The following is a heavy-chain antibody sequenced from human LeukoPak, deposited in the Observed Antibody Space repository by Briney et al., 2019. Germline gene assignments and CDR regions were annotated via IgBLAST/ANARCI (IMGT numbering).Heavy chain of an antibody. CDR2: ISGSGGTT. Sequence: PGGSLRLSCAASGFTFSSYAMTWVRQTPGSGLEWVSTISGSGGTTYYADSVKGRVTICRDNSRNTLSLQMKSLRAEDTAVYYCAKDVKWNDDPLDYWGQGTLVTVSS. J-gene: IGHJ4*02. V-gene: IGHV3-23*01. CDR1: GFTFSSYA. D-gene: IGHD1-1*01. CDR3: AKDVKWNDDPLDY.